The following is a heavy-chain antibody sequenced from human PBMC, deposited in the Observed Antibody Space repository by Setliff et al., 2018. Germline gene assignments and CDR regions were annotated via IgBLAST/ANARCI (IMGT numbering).Heavy chain of an antibody. J-gene: IGHJ4*02. CDR2: IYHSGST. Sequence: LSLTCAVSGGSISSSNWWSWVRQPPGKGLEWIGEIYHSGSTNYNPSLKSRVTISVDKSKNQFSLKLSSVTAADTAVYYCARGKIFYVGDSHYLDIWGQGALVTVSS. CDR3: ARGKIFYVGDSHYLDI. CDR1: GGSISSSNW. D-gene: IGHD4-17*01. V-gene: IGHV4-4*02.